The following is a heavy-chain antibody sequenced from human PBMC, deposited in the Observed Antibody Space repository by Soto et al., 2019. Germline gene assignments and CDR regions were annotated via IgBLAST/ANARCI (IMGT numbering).Heavy chain of an antibody. Sequence: GGSLRLSCAASGFTFSSYAMHWVRQAPGKGLEWVAVISYDGSNKYYADSVKGRSTISRDNSKNTLYLQMNSLRAEDTAVYYCARGYLPYYDFWSGYYPERDYYYGMDVWGQGTTVTVSS. D-gene: IGHD3-3*01. CDR2: ISYDGSNK. CDR3: ARGYLPYYDFWSGYYPERDYYYGMDV. CDR1: GFTFSSYA. J-gene: IGHJ6*02. V-gene: IGHV3-30-3*01.